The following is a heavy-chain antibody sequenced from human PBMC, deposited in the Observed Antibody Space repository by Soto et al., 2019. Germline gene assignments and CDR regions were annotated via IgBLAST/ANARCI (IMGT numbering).Heavy chain of an antibody. V-gene: IGHV3-30*03. Sequence: GGFLRLSCAASGFTFSSYGMHWVRQAPGKGLEWVAVISYDGSNKYYADSVKGRFTISRDNSKNTVYLQMSSLKIEDTAVYYCTTDSYSTIIIVRFDYWGHGTLVPVSS. CDR2: ISYDGSNK. CDR1: GFTFSSYG. J-gene: IGHJ4*01. D-gene: IGHD3-22*01. CDR3: TTDSYSTIIIVRFDY.